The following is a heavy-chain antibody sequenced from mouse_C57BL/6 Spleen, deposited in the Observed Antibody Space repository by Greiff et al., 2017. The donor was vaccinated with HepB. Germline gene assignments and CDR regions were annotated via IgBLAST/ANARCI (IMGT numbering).Heavy chain of an antibody. CDR3: ARTYSNDHYYAMDY. Sequence: QVQLKQSGPGLVQPSQSLSITCTVSGFSLTSYGVHWVRQSPGKGLEWLGVIWSGGSTDYNAAFISRLSISKDNSKSQVFFKMNSLQADDTAIYYCARTYSNDHYYAMDYWGQGTSVTVSS. D-gene: IGHD2-12*01. J-gene: IGHJ4*01. CDR1: GFSLTSYG. CDR2: IWSGGST. V-gene: IGHV2-2*01.